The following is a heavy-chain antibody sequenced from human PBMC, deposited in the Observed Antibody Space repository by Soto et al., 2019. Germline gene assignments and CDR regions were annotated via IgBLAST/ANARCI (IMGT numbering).Heavy chain of an antibody. CDR2: ISSSSSYI. CDR3: ARDIGGYDPHYFDY. D-gene: IGHD5-12*01. CDR1: GFTFSSYS. J-gene: IGHJ4*02. Sequence: EVQLVESGGGLVKPGGSLRLSYAASGFTFSSYSMNWVRQAPGKGLEWVSSISSSSSYIYYADSVKGRFTISRDNAKNSLYLQMNSLRAEDTAVYYCARDIGGYDPHYFDYWGQGTLVTVSS. V-gene: IGHV3-21*01.